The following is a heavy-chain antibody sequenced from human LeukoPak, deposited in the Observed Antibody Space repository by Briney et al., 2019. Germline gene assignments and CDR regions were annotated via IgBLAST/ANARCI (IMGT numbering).Heavy chain of an antibody. D-gene: IGHD2-2*01. CDR2: IHPGDSDT. J-gene: IGHJ4*02. CDR3: AIHFSNCSGTSCYRTYFDY. V-gene: IGHV5-51*01. Sequence: GESLKISCKGSGYTFTSYWIGWVRQMPGKGLEWMGFIHPGDSDTRYSPSFQGQVTISADKSISTAYLQWSSLKASDTAMYYCAIHFSNCSGTSCYRTYFDYWGQGTLVTASS. CDR1: GYTFTSYW.